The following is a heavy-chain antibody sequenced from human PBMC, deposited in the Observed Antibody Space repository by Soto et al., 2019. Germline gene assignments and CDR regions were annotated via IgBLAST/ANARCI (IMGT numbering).Heavy chain of an antibody. D-gene: IGHD3-9*01. V-gene: IGHV4-59*08. CDR1: GGYISSYY. Sequence: SETLSLTCTVTGGYISSYYWSWIRQPPGKGLERIEYIYYSGNTNYNHSLKSRDTISVDTSKNQFSLKLSSVTAADTAVYYCARNTPYYDILTGYYKRYYFDYWGQGTLVTVSS. CDR3: ARNTPYYDILTGYYKRYYFDY. CDR2: IYYSGNT. J-gene: IGHJ4*02.